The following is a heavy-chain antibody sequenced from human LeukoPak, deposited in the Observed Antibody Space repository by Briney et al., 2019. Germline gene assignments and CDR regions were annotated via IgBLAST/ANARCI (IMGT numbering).Heavy chain of an antibody. D-gene: IGHD5-12*01. CDR3: AKDGLRSAYYYYYMDV. J-gene: IGHJ6*03. CDR2: ISGSGGST. Sequence: GGSLRLSCAASGFTFSSYAMSWVRQPPGKGLEWVSAISGSGGSTYYADSVKGRFTISRDNSKNTLYLQMNSLRAEDTAVYYCAKDGLRSAYYYYYMDVWGKGTTVTVSS. V-gene: IGHV3-23*01. CDR1: GFTFSSYA.